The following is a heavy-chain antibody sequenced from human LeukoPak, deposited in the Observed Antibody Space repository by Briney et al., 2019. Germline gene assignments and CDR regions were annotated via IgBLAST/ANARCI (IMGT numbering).Heavy chain of an antibody. D-gene: IGHD2-15*01. CDR2: IYTSGST. Sequence: PSETLSLTCTVSGGSISSYYWSSIRQPAGKGLEWIGRIYTSGSTNYNPSLKSRVTMSVDTSKNQFSLKLSSVTAADTAVYYCARAGCSGGSCYSMIDYWGQGTLVTVSS. CDR1: GGSISSYY. J-gene: IGHJ4*02. CDR3: ARAGCSGGSCYSMIDY. V-gene: IGHV4-4*07.